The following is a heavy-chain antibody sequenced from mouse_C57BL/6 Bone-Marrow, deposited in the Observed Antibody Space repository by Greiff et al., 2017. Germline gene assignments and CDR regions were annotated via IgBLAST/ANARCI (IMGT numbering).Heavy chain of an antibody. CDR1: GYTFTNYW. J-gene: IGHJ2*01. CDR2: IYPGGGYT. Sequence: VKLMESGAELVRPGTSVKMSCKASGYTFTNYWIGWAKQRPGHGLEWIGDIYPGGGYTNYNEKFKGKATLTADKSSSTAYMQFSSLTSEDSAIYYCARRGITTVPFFDYWGQGTTLTVSS. V-gene: IGHV1-63*01. D-gene: IGHD1-1*01. CDR3: ARRGITTVPFFDY.